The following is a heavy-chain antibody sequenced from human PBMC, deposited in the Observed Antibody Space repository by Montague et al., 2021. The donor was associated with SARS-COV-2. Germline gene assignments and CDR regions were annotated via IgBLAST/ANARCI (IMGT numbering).Heavy chain of an antibody. V-gene: IGHV4-59*13. Sequence: SETLSLTCTVSGGSISSYYWTWIRQPPGKGLEWIGYIYYTGSTNYNPSLESRVTISLDTSKNQFSLKLSSVTAADSAVYYCARGRVDTTMILVVFTGAAHYFDSWGQGTLVSVSS. J-gene: IGHJ4*02. CDR1: GGSISSYY. CDR3: ARGRVDTTMILVVFTGAAHYFDS. D-gene: IGHD3-22*01. CDR2: IYYTGST.